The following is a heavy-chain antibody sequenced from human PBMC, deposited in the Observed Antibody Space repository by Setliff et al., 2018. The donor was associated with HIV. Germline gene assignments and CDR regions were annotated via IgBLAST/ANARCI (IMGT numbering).Heavy chain of an antibody. CDR2: INPNTGAT. CDR1: GYTFTGYF. V-gene: IGHV1-2*02. CDR3: ARSYIAFLSTLYYGMDV. J-gene: IGHJ6*02. Sequence: ASVKVSCKASGYTFTGYFIHWVRLAPGQGLEWMGWINPNTGATHYAKKFQGRVTLTRDTSISTAYMELNRPRSDDTAVYYCARSYIAFLSTLYYGMDVWGQGTTVTVS. D-gene: IGHD3-16*01.